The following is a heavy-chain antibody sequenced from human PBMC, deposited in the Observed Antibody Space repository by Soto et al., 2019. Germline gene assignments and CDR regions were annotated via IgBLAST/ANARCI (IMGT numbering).Heavy chain of an antibody. CDR1: GTSISTTDYY. Sequence: QLQLQESGPGLVKPSETLSLTCTVSGTSISTTDYYWGWIRQPPGKGLEWITSIYYTGITYYNPSLKSRVTISVDTSKNQFSLKLSSVTAADRAVYYCATGPISNNGYRQFDYLGQGTLVTVSS. CDR2: IYYTGIT. J-gene: IGHJ4*02. D-gene: IGHD3-3*02. CDR3: ATGPISNNGYRQFDY. V-gene: IGHV4-39*01.